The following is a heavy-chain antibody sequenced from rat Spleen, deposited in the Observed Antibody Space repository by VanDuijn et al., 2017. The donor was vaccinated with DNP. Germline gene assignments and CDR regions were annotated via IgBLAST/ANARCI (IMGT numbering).Heavy chain of an antibody. V-gene: IGHV5-7*01. CDR3: ATQRSGYSMDA. D-gene: IGHD4-3*01. J-gene: IGHJ4*01. CDR1: GFTFSDYN. Sequence: EVQLVDSGGGLVQPGRSLKLSCVASGFTFSDYNMAWVRQAPKKGLEWVATIIYDGGNTYYGDSVKGRFTVSRDNAKSTLYLQMDSLRSEETATYYCATQRSGYSMDAWGQGTSVTVSS. CDR2: IIYDGGNT.